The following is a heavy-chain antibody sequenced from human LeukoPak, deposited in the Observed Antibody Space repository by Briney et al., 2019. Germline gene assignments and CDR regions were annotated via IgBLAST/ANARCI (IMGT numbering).Heavy chain of an antibody. CDR1: GYTFTGYY. CDR3: AARDLSAFDI. V-gene: IGHV1-2*02. Sequence: ASVKVSCKASGYTFTGYYVHWVRRAPGQGPEWMGWINPNTGDTDYVQKFQGRVTMTRDTSISTAYMELSRLRSDDTAVYYCAARDLSAFDIWGRGTMVTVSS. D-gene: IGHD3-10*01. J-gene: IGHJ3*02. CDR2: INPNTGDT.